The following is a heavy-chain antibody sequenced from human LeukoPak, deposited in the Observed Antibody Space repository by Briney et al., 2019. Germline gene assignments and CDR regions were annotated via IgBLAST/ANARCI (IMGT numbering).Heavy chain of an antibody. Sequence: PGGSLRLSCAASGFTFSSYAMSWVRQPPGKGLEWIGSIYYSGSTYYNPSLKSRVTISVDTSKNQFSLKLSSVTAADTAVYYCARHKYCSGGSCYIRSFDYWGQGTLVTVSS. V-gene: IGHV4-39*01. CDR1: GFTFSSYA. D-gene: IGHD2-15*01. J-gene: IGHJ4*02. CDR3: ARHKYCSGGSCYIRSFDY. CDR2: IYYSGST.